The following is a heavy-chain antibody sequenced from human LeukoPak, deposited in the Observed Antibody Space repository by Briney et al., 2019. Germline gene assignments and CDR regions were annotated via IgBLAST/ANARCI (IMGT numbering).Heavy chain of an antibody. CDR3: AKASLPYSSSWSGAEYFQH. D-gene: IGHD6-13*01. CDR2: ISYDVSNK. V-gene: IGHV3-30*18. J-gene: IGHJ1*01. Sequence: GRSLRLSCAASGFTFRSYGTHWVRQAPGKGLERGAVISYDVSNKYYADSVKGRFTISRDNSKNTLYLQMNSLRAEDTAVYYCAKASLPYSSSWSGAEYFQHWGQGTLVTVSS. CDR1: GFTFRSYG.